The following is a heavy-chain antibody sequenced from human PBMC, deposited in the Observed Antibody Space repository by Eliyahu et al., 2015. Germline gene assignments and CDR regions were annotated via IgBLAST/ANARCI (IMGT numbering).Heavy chain of an antibody. CDR2: IYYSGST. D-gene: IGHD4-17*01. V-gene: IGHV4-31*03. CDR3: AREMKGADYDAVEAFDI. CDR1: GGSIXSGGYY. J-gene: IGHJ3*02. Sequence: QVQLQESGPGLVKPSXTLSLTXTXSGGSIXSGGYYWSWIRQHPGKGLEWIGYIYYSGSTYYNPSLKSRVTISVDTSKNQFSLKLSSVTAADTAVYYCAREMKGADYDAVEAFDIWGQGTMVTVSS.